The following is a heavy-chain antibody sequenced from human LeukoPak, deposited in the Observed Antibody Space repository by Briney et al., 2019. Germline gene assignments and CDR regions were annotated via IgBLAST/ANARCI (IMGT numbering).Heavy chain of an antibody. CDR1: GXSFTTYW. CDR3: TRDLVNY. Sequence: TGGSLRLSRAASGXSFTTYWMSWVRQAPGKGLEWVATIKQDGSQKYYVDSVKGRFTISRDNAKKSLYLQMNSLRDEDTAVYYCTRDLVNYWGQGTLVTVSS. CDR2: IKQDGSQK. J-gene: IGHJ4*02. D-gene: IGHD3-10*01. V-gene: IGHV3-7*04.